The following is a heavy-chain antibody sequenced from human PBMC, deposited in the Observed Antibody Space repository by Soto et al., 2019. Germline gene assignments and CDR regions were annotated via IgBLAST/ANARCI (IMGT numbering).Heavy chain of an antibody. D-gene: IGHD3-22*01. V-gene: IGHV1-69*01. CDR2: ITPMFGTP. J-gene: IGHJ4*02. CDR3: ARDGTLYDSRAYYYLY. Sequence: QVQLVQSGAEVKKPGSSVKVSCKASGRTFSSYTITWVRQAPGQGLEWMGGITPMFGTPNYAQKFRGRVTITADESSSTAYMELSSLRSEDTAMYFCARDGTLYDSRAYYYLYWGQGTLVTGSS. CDR1: GRTFSSYT.